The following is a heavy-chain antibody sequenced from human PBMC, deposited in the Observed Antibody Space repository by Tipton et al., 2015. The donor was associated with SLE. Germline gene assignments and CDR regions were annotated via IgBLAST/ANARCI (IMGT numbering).Heavy chain of an antibody. CDR3: ARGSDDGTTYLDY. CDR1: GFTVSANY. Sequence: SLRLSCAASGFTVSANYMSWVRQAPGKGLEWVSVIYSGGDTYYADSVKGRFTISRDNAKNSLYMQMSSLRAEDTAVYYCARGSDDGTTYLDYWGQGTLVTVSS. J-gene: IGHJ4*02. V-gene: IGHV3-66*01. D-gene: IGHD2/OR15-2a*01. CDR2: IYSGGDT.